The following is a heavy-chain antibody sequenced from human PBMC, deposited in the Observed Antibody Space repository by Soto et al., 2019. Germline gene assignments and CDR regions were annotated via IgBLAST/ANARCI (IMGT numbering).Heavy chain of an antibody. D-gene: IGHD2-15*01. Sequence: EVQLVESGGGLVQPGRSLRLSCAASGFTFDDYAMHWVRRVPGKGLEWVSSIGWNSNIIGYADSVKGRFTISRDNAKKFLYLKMNRLRPEDTALYYCAKGGPDGSCSDDRCYFDYWGQGTLVTVSS. CDR3: AKGGPDGSCSDDRCYFDY. V-gene: IGHV3-9*01. CDR2: IGWNSNII. CDR1: GFTFDDYA. J-gene: IGHJ4*02.